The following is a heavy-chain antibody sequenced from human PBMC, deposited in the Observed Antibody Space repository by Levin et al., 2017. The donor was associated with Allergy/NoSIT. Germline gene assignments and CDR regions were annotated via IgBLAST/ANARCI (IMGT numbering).Heavy chain of an antibody. CDR2: IVWEGDY. Sequence: SGPTLVKPTQALTLTCSFSGFSLGTSGMSVSWIRQPPGKALEWLALIVWEGDYYYSPSLRTRLTISKDASKNQVLLRMTNVELVDTGTYYCVRTSISGGYPTYFDYWGQGTLVTVSS. CDR3: VRTSISGGYPTYFDY. CDR1: GFSLGTSGMS. V-gene: IGHV2-70*09. J-gene: IGHJ4*02. D-gene: IGHD6-25*01.